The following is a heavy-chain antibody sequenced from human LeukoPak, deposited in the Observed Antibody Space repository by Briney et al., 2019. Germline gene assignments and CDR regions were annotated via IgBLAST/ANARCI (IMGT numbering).Heavy chain of an antibody. Sequence: ASVKVSCKASRYTFASYDINWVRQAPGQGLEWMGGIIPIFGTANYAQKFQGRVTFTADESTSTAYMELSSLRSEDTAVYYCARRGLDIVVVPAATPAYYHYYYMDVWGKGTTVTVSS. CDR2: IIPIFGTA. V-gene: IGHV1-69*13. CDR3: ARRGLDIVVVPAATPAYYHYYYMDV. CDR1: RYTFASYD. J-gene: IGHJ6*03. D-gene: IGHD2-2*02.